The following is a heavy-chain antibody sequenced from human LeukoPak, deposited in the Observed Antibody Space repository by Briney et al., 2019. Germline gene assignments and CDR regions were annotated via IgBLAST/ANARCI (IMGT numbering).Heavy chain of an antibody. Sequence: ASVKLSCKASGYTFTSYGISWVRQAPGQGLEWMGWINPNSGGTNYAQKFQGRVTMTRDTSISTAYMELSRLRSDDTAVYYCATSRRSSPPYFDYWGQGTLVTVSS. CDR2: INPNSGGT. V-gene: IGHV1-2*02. J-gene: IGHJ4*02. CDR3: ATSRRSSPPYFDY. CDR1: GYTFTSYG. D-gene: IGHD1-14*01.